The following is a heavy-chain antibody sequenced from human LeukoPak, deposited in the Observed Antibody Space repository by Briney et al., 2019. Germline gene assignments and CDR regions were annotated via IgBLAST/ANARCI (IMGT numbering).Heavy chain of an antibody. D-gene: IGHD3-10*01. CDR1: GGSISSYY. CDR2: IYTSGST. J-gene: IGHJ6*02. CDR3: ARQNGSGSYWYYYYYGMDV. Sequence: SETLSLTCTVSGGSISSYYWSWIRQPAGKGLEWIGRIYTSGSTNYNPSLKSRVTMSVDTSKNQFSLKLSSVTAADTAVYYCARQNGSGSYWYYYYYGMDVWGQGTTVTVSS. V-gene: IGHV4-4*07.